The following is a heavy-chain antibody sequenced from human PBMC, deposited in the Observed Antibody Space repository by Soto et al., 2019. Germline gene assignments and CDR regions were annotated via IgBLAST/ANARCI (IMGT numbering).Heavy chain of an antibody. J-gene: IGHJ4*02. CDR2: IKEDGSER. V-gene: IGHV3-7*05. D-gene: IGHD3-10*01. CDR1: GFTFSNYW. Sequence: EVQLVESGGGLVQPGGSLRLSCAASGFTFSNYWMSWVRQAPGKGLEWVANIKEDGSERNYVDSVKGRLTISRDNAKNLLYLQLNSLRAEDTAVYYCARAGSENDYWGQGTLVTVSS. CDR3: ARAGSENDY.